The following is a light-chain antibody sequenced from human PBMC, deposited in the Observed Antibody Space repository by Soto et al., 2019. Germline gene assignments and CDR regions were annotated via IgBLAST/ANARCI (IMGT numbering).Light chain of an antibody. CDR3: LQDYNSLT. Sequence: AIQMTQSPSSLSASVGDRVTITCGASQGIRNDLGWYQQKPGKAPKLLSYAASSLQSGVPSMFSRSGSGTDFTLTISTLKPEDFATYYCLQDYNSLTFGGGNKVEIK. CDR1: QGIRND. V-gene: IGKV1-6*01. J-gene: IGKJ4*01. CDR2: AAS.